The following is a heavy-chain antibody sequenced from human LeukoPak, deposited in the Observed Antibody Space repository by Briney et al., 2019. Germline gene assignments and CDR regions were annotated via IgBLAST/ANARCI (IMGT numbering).Heavy chain of an antibody. CDR3: AKERTGGWPFDY. CDR1: GFTFSNYA. Sequence: GGSLRLSCAASGFTFSNYAMSWVRQAPRKGLEWVSGISGSRGTTYYADSVKGRLTISRDNSKNALYLQMNSLRADDTAVYYCAKERTGGWPFDYWGQGTLVTVSS. V-gene: IGHV3-23*01. D-gene: IGHD6-19*01. CDR2: ISGSRGTT. J-gene: IGHJ4*02.